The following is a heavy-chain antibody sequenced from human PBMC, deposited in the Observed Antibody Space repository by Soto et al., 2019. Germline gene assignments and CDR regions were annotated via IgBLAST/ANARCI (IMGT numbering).Heavy chain of an antibody. CDR3: ARRRVMTLWFDP. CDR1: GGSFRGYS. CDR2: INHTGST. Sequence: KPSETLSLTCAVYGGSFRGYSWTWIRQPPGKGLEWIGEINHTGSTNYNPSLKSRVTISVDTSKNQFSLKVSSVTAADTAVYYCARRRVMTLWFDPWGQGTLVTVSS. V-gene: IGHV4-34*01. D-gene: IGHD2-21*02. J-gene: IGHJ5*02.